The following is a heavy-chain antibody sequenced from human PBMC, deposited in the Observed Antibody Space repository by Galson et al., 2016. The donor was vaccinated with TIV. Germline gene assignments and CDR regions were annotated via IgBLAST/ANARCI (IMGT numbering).Heavy chain of an antibody. CDR1: GYTFTRLW. CDR3: ATLGTTKGSLGY. D-gene: IGHD1-26*01. CDR2: MYPGDSDT. V-gene: IGHV5-51*03. J-gene: IGHJ4*02. Sequence: QSGAEVKKPGESLKISCKASGYTFTRLWIGCVRRAPCKALEWMRIMYPGDSDTIYRPSFQGQVTISADKSISTVYVQWSTLKASDAPMYYCATLGTTKGSLGYWGQGTLLTVSS.